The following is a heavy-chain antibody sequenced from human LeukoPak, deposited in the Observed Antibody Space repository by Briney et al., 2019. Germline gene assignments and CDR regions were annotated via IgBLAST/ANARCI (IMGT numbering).Heavy chain of an antibody. CDR3: ARDPTMVRGVTFDY. CDR2: INPNSGGT. J-gene: IGHJ4*02. V-gene: IGHV1-2*02. CDR1: GYTFTGYY. D-gene: IGHD3-10*01. Sequence: ASVKVSCKASGYTFTGYYMHWVRQAPGQGLEWMGWINPNSGGTNYAQKFQGRVTMTRDTSISTAYMELSRLTSDDTAVYYCARDPTMVRGVTFDYWGQGTLVTVSS.